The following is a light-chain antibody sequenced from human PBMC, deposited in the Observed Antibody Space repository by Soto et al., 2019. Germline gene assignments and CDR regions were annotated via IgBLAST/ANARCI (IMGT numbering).Light chain of an antibody. J-gene: IGLJ2*01. Sequence: QPVLTQPPSVSGAPGQRVTISCTGSSSNIGAGYDVHWYQQLPGTAPKLLIYGNSNRPSGVPDRFSGSKSGTSASLAITGLQAEDEADYYCSSYAGNNNFVIFGGGTKVTVL. CDR1: SSNIGAGYD. V-gene: IGLV1-40*01. CDR2: GNS. CDR3: SSYAGNNNFVI.